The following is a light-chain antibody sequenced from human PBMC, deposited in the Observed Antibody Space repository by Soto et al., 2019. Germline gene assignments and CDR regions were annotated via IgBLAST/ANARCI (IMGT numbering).Light chain of an antibody. CDR1: SGHSNYA. V-gene: IGLV4-69*01. CDR3: QTWGTGIHVL. CDR2: VNSEGSH. Sequence: LLTQSPSASASLGASVKLTCTLSSGHSNYAIAWHQQQPGKGPRYLMKVNSEGSHSKGDGIPDRFSGSSSGTERYLTISSLQSEDEADYYCQTWGTGIHVLFGGGTKVTVL. J-gene: IGLJ2*01.